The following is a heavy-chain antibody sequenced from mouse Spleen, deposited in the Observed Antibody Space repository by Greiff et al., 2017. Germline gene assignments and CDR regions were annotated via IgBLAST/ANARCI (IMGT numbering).Heavy chain of an antibody. D-gene: IGHD1-1*01. CDR2: IYPGSGST. V-gene: IGHV1S22*01. CDR1: GYTFTSYW. J-gene: IGHJ4*01. Sequence: LQQPGSELVRPGASVKLSCKASGYTFTSYWMHWVKQRPGQGLEWIGNIYPGSGSTNYDEKFKSKATLTVDTSSSTAYMQLSSLTSEDSAVYYCTRGGITTVVATRYAMDYWGQGTSVTVSS. CDR3: TRGGITTVVATRYAMDY.